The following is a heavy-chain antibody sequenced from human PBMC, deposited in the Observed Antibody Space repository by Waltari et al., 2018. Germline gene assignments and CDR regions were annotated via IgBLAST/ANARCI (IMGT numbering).Heavy chain of an antibody. D-gene: IGHD3-3*01. J-gene: IGHJ5*02. CDR3: ARGRDVFANFDYNWFDP. CDR1: GYIFRNSA. Sequence: QVQLVQSGAEVLKPGASVRVSCQASGYIFRNSAINWGRQAAGQGPEWMGWVNPNSGAAAYAQKFQGRITMTWDTSTSTAYMELNNLRSDDTAVLYCARGRDVFANFDYNWFDPWGQGTLVTVSS. V-gene: IGHV1-8*02. CDR2: VNPNSGAA.